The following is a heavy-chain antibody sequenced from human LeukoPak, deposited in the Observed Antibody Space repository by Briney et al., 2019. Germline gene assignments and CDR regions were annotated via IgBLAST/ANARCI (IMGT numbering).Heavy chain of an antibody. J-gene: IGHJ4*02. CDR2: INSDGGST. Sequence: GGSLRLSCAASRFTFSTYWMHWVRQAPGKGLVWVSRINSDGGSTSYADSVKGRFTISRDNSKNSLYLQMNSLRTEDTALYYCAKDIWKHFLYYFDYWGQGTLVTVSS. CDR1: RFTFSTYW. D-gene: IGHD3-3*01. V-gene: IGHV3-74*01. CDR3: AKDIWKHFLYYFDY.